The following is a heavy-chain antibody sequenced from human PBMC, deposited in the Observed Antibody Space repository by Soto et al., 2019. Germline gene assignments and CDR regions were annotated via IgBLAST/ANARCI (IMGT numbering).Heavy chain of an antibody. Sequence: QVQLVQSGAEVKKPGASVKVSCKASGYTFTSYDINWVRQATGQGLEWMGWMNPNSGNTGYAQQFQGRVTMTRNTSISTVYMELSSLRSEDTAVYYCGRSTVAYYYYGMDVWGKGTTVTVSS. CDR1: GYTFTSYD. J-gene: IGHJ6*04. D-gene: IGHD4-17*01. CDR3: GRSTVAYYYYGMDV. CDR2: MNPNSGNT. V-gene: IGHV1-8*01.